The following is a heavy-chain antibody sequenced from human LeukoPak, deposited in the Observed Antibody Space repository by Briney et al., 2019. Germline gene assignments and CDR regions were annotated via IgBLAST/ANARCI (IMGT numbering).Heavy chain of an antibody. D-gene: IGHD7-27*01. CDR2: ISYDGSNK. V-gene: IGHV3-30-3*01. Sequence: GGSLRLSCAASGFTFSSYAMHWVRQAPGKGLEWVAVISYDGSNKYYADSVKGRFTISRDNSKNTLYLQMNSLRAGDTAVYYCATNWGLDYWGQGTLVTVSS. CDR1: GFTFSSYA. CDR3: ATNWGLDY. J-gene: IGHJ4*02.